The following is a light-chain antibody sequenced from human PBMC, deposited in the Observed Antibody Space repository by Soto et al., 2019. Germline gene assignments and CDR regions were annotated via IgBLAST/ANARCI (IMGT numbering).Light chain of an antibody. J-gene: IGKJ4*01. CDR3: QQYGRLPRS. CDR2: GAS. Sequence: EILLTQSPGTLSLSPGDSATLSCRASQSLGNTFLSWYQQKSGQSPRLLIYGASDRATDIPDRFSGGGSGTDFTLTISRLEPEDFAVYFCQQYGRLPRSFGGGTKVEMK. CDR1: QSLGNTF. V-gene: IGKV3-20*01.